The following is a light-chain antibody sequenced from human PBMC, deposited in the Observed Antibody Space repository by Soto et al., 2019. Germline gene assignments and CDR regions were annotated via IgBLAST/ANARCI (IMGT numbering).Light chain of an antibody. V-gene: IGKV1-5*03. CDR1: QRINNW. CDR2: KAS. CDR3: QQYNSYPHT. J-gene: IGKJ2*01. Sequence: DIQMTQSPSTLSASVGDRVTITCRASQRINNWLAWYQQRPGTAPKLLIYKASTLQTGVPSRFSGSASGTEFTLTISSLQPDDFATYYSQQYNSYPHTFGQGTKLEIK.